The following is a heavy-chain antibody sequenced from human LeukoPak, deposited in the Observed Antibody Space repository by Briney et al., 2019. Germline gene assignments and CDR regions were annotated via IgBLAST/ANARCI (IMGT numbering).Heavy chain of an antibody. CDR3: ATGGPSGGRVTVHLQVGH. CDR1: GGTFSSYA. CDR2: IIPIFGTA. V-gene: IGHV1-69*06. J-gene: IGHJ4*02. Sequence: SVKVSCKASGGTFSSYAISWVRQAPGQGLEWMGRIIPIFGTANYAQKFQGRVTITADKSTSTAYMELSSLRSEDTAVYYCATGGPSGGRVTVHLQVGHWGQGTLVTVSS. D-gene: IGHD2-15*01.